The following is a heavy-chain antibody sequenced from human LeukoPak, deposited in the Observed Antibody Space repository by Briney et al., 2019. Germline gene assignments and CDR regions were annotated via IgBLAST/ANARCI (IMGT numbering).Heavy chain of an antibody. CDR2: IYSGGST. V-gene: IGHV3-53*01. CDR3: ARELIAAAGNNWFDP. J-gene: IGHJ5*02. D-gene: IGHD6-13*01. CDR1: GFTVSSNY. Sequence: GSLRLSCAASGFTVSSNYMSWVRQAPGKGLEWVSVIYSGGSTYYADSVKGRFTISRDNSKNTLYLQMNSLRAEDTAVYYCARELIAAAGNNWFDPWGQGTLVTVSS.